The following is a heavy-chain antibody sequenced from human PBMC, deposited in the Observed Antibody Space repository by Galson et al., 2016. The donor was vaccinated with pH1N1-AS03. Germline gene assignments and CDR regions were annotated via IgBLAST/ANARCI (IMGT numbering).Heavy chain of an antibody. CDR1: GFTFNEYY. D-gene: IGHD3-10*01. Sequence: SLRLSCAASGFTFNEYYMSWIRQAPGKGLEWVAYISSSGSNIYYRDSVKGRFTVSRDNAKNSVYLQMDSLGLDDSAVYYCVREGRGYYGSGSPYWGQGTLVTVSS. J-gene: IGHJ4*02. CDR2: ISSSGSNI. CDR3: VREGRGYYGSGSPY. V-gene: IGHV3-11*01.